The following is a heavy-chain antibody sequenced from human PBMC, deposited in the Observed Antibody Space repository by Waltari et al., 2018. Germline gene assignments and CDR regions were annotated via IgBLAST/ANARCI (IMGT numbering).Heavy chain of an antibody. Sequence: QVQLVQSGAEVKKPGASVKVSCKASGYTFTSYGISWVRQAPGQGLEWMGWISAYNGNTNYAQKHQGRVTRTTDTSTSTAYMELRSLRADDTAVYYCARVRKGRITILSGDYWGQGTLVTVSS. CDR2: ISAYNGNT. V-gene: IGHV1-18*01. CDR1: GYTFTSYG. D-gene: IGHD3-9*01. CDR3: ARVRKGRITILSGDY. J-gene: IGHJ4*02.